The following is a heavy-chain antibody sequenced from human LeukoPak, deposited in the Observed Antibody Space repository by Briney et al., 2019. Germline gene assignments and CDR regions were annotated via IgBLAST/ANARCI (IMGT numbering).Heavy chain of an antibody. CDR1: GFTFSNAW. Sequence: GGSLRLSCAASGFTFSNAWMSWVRQAPGKGLEWVGRIKSKTDGGTTDYAAPVKGRFTISRDDSKNTLYLQMNSLKTEDTALYYCTTGVDIVATMEYYYYGMDVWGKGTTVTVSS. CDR2: IKSKTDGGTT. CDR3: TTGVDIVATMEYYYYGMDV. D-gene: IGHD5-12*01. V-gene: IGHV3-15*01. J-gene: IGHJ6*04.